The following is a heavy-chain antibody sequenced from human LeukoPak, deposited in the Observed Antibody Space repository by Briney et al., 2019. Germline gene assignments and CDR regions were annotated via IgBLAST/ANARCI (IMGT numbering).Heavy chain of an antibody. D-gene: IGHD1-7*01. CDR3: AKRRGLELLYYYYMDV. Sequence: GGSLRLSCAASGFTFSSYEMNWVRQAPGKGLEWVSYISSSGSTIYYADSVKGRFTISRDNAKNSLYLQMNSLRAEDMAVYYCAKRRGLELLYYYYMDVWGKGTTVTVSS. V-gene: IGHV3-48*03. CDR1: GFTFSSYE. CDR2: ISSSGSTI. J-gene: IGHJ6*03.